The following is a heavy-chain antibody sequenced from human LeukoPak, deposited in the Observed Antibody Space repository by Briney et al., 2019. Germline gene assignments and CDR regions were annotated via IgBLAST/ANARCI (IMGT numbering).Heavy chain of an antibody. CDR2: ISDSGSTI. Sequence: GSLRLSCAASEFVFSDYYMSWIRQALGKGLEWVSYISDSGSTIYYADSVKGRFTISRDNVKNSLYLQMNGLRAEDTAVYYCAREMEGDYGSGTFFDLWGQGNMVTVSS. J-gene: IGHJ4*02. CDR3: AREMEGDYGSGTFFDL. V-gene: IGHV3-11*01. D-gene: IGHD3-10*01. CDR1: EFVFSDYY.